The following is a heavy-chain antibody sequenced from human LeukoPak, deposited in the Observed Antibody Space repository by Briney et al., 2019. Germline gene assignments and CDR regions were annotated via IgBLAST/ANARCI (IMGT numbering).Heavy chain of an antibody. CDR2: IYYTGST. J-gene: IGHJ5*02. CDR1: GGSISSNSDY. V-gene: IGHV4-39*07. CDR3: AREGGNCSGDTCYSENWFDP. Sequence: SETLSPTCSVSGGSISSNSDYWGWIRQPPGKGLEWIGSIYYTGSTYYNPSLKSRVTISVDTSKNQFSLNLNSVTAADTAVYYCAREGGNCSGDTCYSENWFDPWGQGTQVTVSS. D-gene: IGHD2-15*01.